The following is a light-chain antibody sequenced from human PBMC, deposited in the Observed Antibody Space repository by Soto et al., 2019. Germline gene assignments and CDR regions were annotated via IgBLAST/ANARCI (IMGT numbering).Light chain of an antibody. CDR3: QQYGSSPRT. Sequence: EIVLTQSPGTLSLSPGDRATLSCRASQSVTSTYLAWYQQEPGQAPRLLIYGASSRATGIPDRFSGSGFGTDFTLTISRLEPEDFAVYYCQQYGSSPRTFGQGTKVEIK. CDR2: GAS. J-gene: IGKJ1*01. V-gene: IGKV3-20*01. CDR1: QSVTSTY.